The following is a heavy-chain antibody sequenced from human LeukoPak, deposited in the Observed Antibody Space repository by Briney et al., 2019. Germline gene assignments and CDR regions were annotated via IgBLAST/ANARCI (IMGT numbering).Heavy chain of an antibody. D-gene: IGHD6-19*01. CDR3: IGYSSGWYPFGFDY. Sequence: PGGSLRLSCTASGFTFGDYAMSWVRQPPGKGLEWVGFIRTKAYGGTTEYGASVEGRFTISRDDSKSIAYLQMNSLKTEDTAVYYCIGYSSGWYPFGFDYWGQGTLVTVSS. CDR1: GFTFGDYA. CDR2: IRTKAYGGTT. V-gene: IGHV3-49*04. J-gene: IGHJ4*02.